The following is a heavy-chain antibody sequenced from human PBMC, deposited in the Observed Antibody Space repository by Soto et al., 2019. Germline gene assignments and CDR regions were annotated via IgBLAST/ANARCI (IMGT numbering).Heavy chain of an antibody. CDR2: TSYDGSNN. CDR3: ARWGTTGGLDV. V-gene: IGHV3-33*05. CDR1: GFTFRSYV. D-gene: IGHD3-16*01. J-gene: IGHJ4*02. Sequence: QVQLVESGGGVVQPGTSLRLSCVGSGFTFRSYVMHWVRQAPGKELEWVALTSYDGSNNFYGDSVKGRFTISRDNSRNTVELQMDNLRFEDTALYYCARWGTTGGLDVWGQGTLVSVSS.